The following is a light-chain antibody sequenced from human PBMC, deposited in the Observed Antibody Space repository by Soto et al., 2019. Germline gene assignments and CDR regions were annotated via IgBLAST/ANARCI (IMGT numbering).Light chain of an antibody. CDR2: AAS. J-gene: IGKJ5*01. V-gene: IGKV1-9*01. CDR3: QQLNSYPT. Sequence: DIQLPPSPSFLSASVGDRVTITCRASQGISSYLAWYQQKPGKAPKLLIYAASTLQSGVPSRFSGSGSGTEFTLTISSLQPEDFATYYCQQLNSYPTFGQGTRLEIK. CDR1: QGISSY.